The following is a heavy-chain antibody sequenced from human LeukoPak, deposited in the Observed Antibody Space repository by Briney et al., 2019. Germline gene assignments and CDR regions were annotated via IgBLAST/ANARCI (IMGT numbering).Heavy chain of an antibody. V-gene: IGHV4-31*03. J-gene: IGHJ4*02. CDR1: GGSISSGGYY. Sequence: PSETLSPTCTVSGGSISSGGYYWSWIRQHPGKGLEWIGYIYYSGSTYYNPSLKSRVTISVDTSKNQFSLKLSSVTAADTAVYYCAREVVSSSSGAFDYWGQGTLVTVSS. D-gene: IGHD6-6*01. CDR2: IYYSGST. CDR3: AREVVSSSSGAFDY.